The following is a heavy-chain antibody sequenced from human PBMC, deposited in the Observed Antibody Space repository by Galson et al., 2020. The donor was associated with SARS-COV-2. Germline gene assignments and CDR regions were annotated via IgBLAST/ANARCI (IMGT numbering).Heavy chain of an antibody. Sequence: ASVKVSCKASGYTFTNYGISWVRQAPGQGLEWMGWISGYNGNTNFEQKVRDRVTMSTDTSTSTAYMELRSLRYDDTAVYYCVRDESVAWRSDSFDIWGQGTMVTVS. V-gene: IGHV1-18*04. CDR2: ISGYNGNT. CDR1: GYTFTNYG. D-gene: IGHD2-21*01. J-gene: IGHJ3*02. CDR3: VRDESVAWRSDSFDI.